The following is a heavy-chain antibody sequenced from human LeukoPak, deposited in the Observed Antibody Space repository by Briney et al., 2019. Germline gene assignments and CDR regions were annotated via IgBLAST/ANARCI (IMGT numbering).Heavy chain of an antibody. CDR1: GFTFSSYA. D-gene: IGHD3-3*01. V-gene: IGHV3-7*01. Sequence: GGSLRLSCAASGFTFSSYAMHWVRQAPGKGLEWVANIKQDGSEKYYVDSVKGRFTISRDNAKNSLYLQMNSLRAEDTAVYYCAKDDFWSGPTDYWGQGTLVTVSS. CDR3: AKDDFWSGPTDY. J-gene: IGHJ4*02. CDR2: IKQDGSEK.